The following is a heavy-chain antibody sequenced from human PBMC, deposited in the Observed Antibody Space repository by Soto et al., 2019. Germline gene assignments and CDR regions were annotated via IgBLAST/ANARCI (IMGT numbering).Heavy chain of an antibody. J-gene: IGHJ6*02. D-gene: IGHD2-2*01. V-gene: IGHV1-69*13. Sequence: SVKVSCKASGGTFSSYAISWVRQAPVQGLEWMGGIIPIFGTANYAQKFQGRVTITADESTSTAYMELSSLRSEDTAVYYCARGTIVVVPAAILGGYYYGMDVWGQGTTVTVSS. CDR3: ARGTIVVVPAAILGGYYYGMDV. CDR2: IIPIFGTA. CDR1: GGTFSSYA.